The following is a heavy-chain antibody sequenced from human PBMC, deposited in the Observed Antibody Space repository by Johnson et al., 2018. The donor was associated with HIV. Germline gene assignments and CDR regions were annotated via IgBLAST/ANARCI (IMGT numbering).Heavy chain of an antibody. CDR1: GFTFSSYA. CDR3: ARGDGYRRAFDI. CDR2: ISYDGSNK. D-gene: IGHD1-1*01. Sequence: QVQLVESGGGVVQPGRSLRLSCAASGFTFSSYAMHWVRQAPGKGLEWVAVISYDGSNKYYAASVKGRFTISRDNSKNTLYLQMNSLRAEDTAVYYCARGDGYRRAFDIWGQGTMVTVSS. V-gene: IGHV3-30-3*01. J-gene: IGHJ3*02.